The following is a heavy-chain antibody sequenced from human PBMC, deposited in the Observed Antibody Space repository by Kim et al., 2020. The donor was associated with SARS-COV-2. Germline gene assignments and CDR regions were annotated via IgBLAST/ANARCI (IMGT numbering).Heavy chain of an antibody. Sequence: SETLSLTCSVSGVSISNYYWSWIRQPPGGGLEWIGHMYNSGNTNLNPSLKSRVTLSLDTSKNQFSLKLDSVTAADTALYFCARGVTIFGLIRPAPFDSWGQETLVTVSS. V-gene: IGHV4-59*01. J-gene: IGHJ4*02. CDR1: GVSISNYY. CDR2: MYNSGNT. CDR3: ARGVTIFGLIRPAPFDS. D-gene: IGHD3-3*01.